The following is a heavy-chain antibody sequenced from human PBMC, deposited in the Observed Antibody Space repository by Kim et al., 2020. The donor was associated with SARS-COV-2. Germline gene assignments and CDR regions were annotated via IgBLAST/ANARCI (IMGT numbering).Heavy chain of an antibody. J-gene: IGHJ4*02. CDR3: AKWAKMGFLWFGETNFDY. D-gene: IGHD3-10*01. Sequence: GRFTISRDTSKNTLYLQMNSLRAEDTAVYYCAKWAKMGFLWFGETNFDYWGLGTPVTVSS. V-gene: IGHV3-23*01.